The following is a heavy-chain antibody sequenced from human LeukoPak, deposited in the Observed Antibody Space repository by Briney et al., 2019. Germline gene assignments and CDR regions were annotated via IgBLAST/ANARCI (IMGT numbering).Heavy chain of an antibody. Sequence: TGGSLRLSCSASGFTFSSYALHWVRQAPGKGLEYVSAITSDGGSTYYAESVKGRFTISRDNSKNTLYLQMSSLRADDSAVYYCVRTRNHAVSGYFDYWGQGALVTVSS. CDR2: ITSDGGST. V-gene: IGHV3-64D*09. CDR1: GFTFSSYA. D-gene: IGHD1-14*01. J-gene: IGHJ4*02. CDR3: VRTRNHAVSGYFDY.